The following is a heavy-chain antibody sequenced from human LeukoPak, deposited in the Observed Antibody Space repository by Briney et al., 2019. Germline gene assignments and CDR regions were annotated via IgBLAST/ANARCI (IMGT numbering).Heavy chain of an antibody. D-gene: IGHD2-2*01. J-gene: IGHJ5*02. CDR2: IIPILGIA. V-gene: IGHV1-69*04. CDR1: GGTFSSYA. CDR3: ARDQYDVVVPAASSTWFDP. Sequence: ASVKVSCKASGGTFSSYAISWVRQAPGQGLEWMGRIIPILGIANYAQKFQGGVTITADKSTSTAYMELSSLRSEDTAVYYCARDQYDVVVPAASSTWFDPWGQGTLVTVSS.